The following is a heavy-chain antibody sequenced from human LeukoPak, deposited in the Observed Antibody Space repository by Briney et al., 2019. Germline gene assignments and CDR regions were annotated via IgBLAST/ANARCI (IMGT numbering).Heavy chain of an antibody. D-gene: IGHD6-25*01. CDR1: GFTFSNYW. V-gene: IGHV3-7*01. Sequence: GGSLRLSCAASGFTFSNYWMTWVRQAPGKGLEWVANIKRDGSEKSYVDSVKGRFTISRDNAKNSLYLQMNSLRAEDTAVYYCARAGDSNGCYFGLKPGFAPGGRGPLVTVSS. CDR3: ARAGDSNGCYFGLKPGFAP. CDR2: IKRDGSEK. J-gene: IGHJ5*02.